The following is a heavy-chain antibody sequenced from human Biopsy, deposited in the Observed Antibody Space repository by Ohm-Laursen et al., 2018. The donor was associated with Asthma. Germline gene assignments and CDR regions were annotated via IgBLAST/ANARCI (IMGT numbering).Heavy chain of an antibody. CDR2: ISVYNGNT. V-gene: IGHV1-18*01. Sequence: ASVRVSCKTSGYTFNSAGITWGRQAPGQGLEWMGWISVYNGNTKVAQKLQDRVTMITDTSTSTAYMELRSLRSDDTAVYFCARAVDYSHYYGIDVWGQGTTVTVS. D-gene: IGHD3-10*01. CDR3: ARAVDYSHYYGIDV. CDR1: GYTFNSAG. J-gene: IGHJ6*02.